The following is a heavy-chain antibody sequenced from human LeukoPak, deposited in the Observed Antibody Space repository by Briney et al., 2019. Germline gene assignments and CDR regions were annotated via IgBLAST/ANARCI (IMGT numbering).Heavy chain of an antibody. CDR3: ARHRNPSYGSGKSDKHFYFDF. J-gene: IGHJ4*02. Sequence: SETLSLTCTVSGYSISSGYYWGWIRQPPGKGLEWIGSIYHSGSTYYNPSLKSRVTILVDTSENHFSLKLSSVTAADTAVYYCARHRNPSYGSGKSDKHFYFDFWGQGALVTVSS. D-gene: IGHD3-10*01. CDR2: IYHSGST. V-gene: IGHV4-38-2*02. CDR1: GYSISSGYY.